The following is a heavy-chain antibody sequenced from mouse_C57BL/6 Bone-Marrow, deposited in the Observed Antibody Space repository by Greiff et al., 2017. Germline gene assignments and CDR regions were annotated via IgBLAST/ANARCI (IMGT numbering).Heavy chain of an antibody. Sequence: EVMLVESGGGLVKPGGSLKLSCAASGFTFSDYGMHWVRQAPEKGLEWVAYISSGSSTIYYADTVKGRFTISRDNAKNTLFLQMTSLRSEDTALXYCARGGFAYWGQGTLVTVSA. V-gene: IGHV5-17*01. J-gene: IGHJ3*01. CDR3: ARGGFAY. CDR1: GFTFSDYG. CDR2: ISSGSSTI.